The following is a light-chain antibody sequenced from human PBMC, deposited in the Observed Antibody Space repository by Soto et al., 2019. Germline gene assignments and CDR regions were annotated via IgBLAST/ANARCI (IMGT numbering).Light chain of an antibody. J-gene: IGKJ2*01. CDR3: QQSGTT. Sequence: EIVLTQSPGPLSLSPGERATLSCRASPSVSSSYLAWYKQKPGQSPRLLIYGASSRATAIPDRLSGSGSGKYVTLTISGLEPEDFEVDSCQQSGTTFGHGTKLE. V-gene: IGKV3-20*01. CDR1: PSVSSSY. CDR2: GAS.